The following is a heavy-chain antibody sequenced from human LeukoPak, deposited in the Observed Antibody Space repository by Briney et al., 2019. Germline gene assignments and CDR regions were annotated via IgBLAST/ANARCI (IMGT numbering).Heavy chain of an antibody. Sequence: GGSLRLSCAASGFTFSSYTMNLVRQAPGKGLEWVSSISSSTSYIYYADSVKGRLTISRDNAKNSLYLQMNSLRAEDTAIYYCARDPTPRYCSGGSCYTHYGVDVWGQGTTVTVSS. CDR2: ISSSTSYI. CDR3: ARDPTPRYCSGGSCYTHYGVDV. V-gene: IGHV3-21*01. J-gene: IGHJ6*02. CDR1: GFTFSSYT. D-gene: IGHD2-15*01.